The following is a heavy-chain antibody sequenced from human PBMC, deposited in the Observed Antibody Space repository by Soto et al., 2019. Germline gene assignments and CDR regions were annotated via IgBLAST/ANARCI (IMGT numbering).Heavy chain of an antibody. CDR2: ISAYNGNT. CDR1: GYTFTSYG. V-gene: IGHV1-18*04. J-gene: IGHJ6*02. D-gene: IGHD3-3*01. Sequence: ASVKVSCKASGYTFTSYGISWVRQSPGQGLEWMGWISAYNGNTNYAQKLQGRVTMTTDTSTSTTYMELRSLRSDDTAVYYCSSNACDFWSGYSYYYGMDVWGQGTTVTVSS. CDR3: SSNACDFWSGYSYYYGMDV.